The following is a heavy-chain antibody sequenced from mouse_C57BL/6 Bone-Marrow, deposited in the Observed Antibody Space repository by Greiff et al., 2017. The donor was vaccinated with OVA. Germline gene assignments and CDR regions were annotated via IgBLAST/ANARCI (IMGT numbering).Heavy chain of an antibody. Sequence: QVQLQQPGAELVMPGASVKLSCKASGYTFTSYWMHWVKQRPGQGLEWIGEIDPSDSYTTYNHKVKGKSTLTVDKSSSTAYMQLSSLTSEDSAVYFCARWVSDYAMDYRGQGTSVTVSA. CDR2: IDPSDSYT. CDR1: GYTFTSYW. V-gene: IGHV1-69*01. CDR3: ARWVSDYAMDY. J-gene: IGHJ4*01.